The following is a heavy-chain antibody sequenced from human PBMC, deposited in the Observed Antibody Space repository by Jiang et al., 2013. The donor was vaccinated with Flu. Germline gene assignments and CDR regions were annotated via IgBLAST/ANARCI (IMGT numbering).Heavy chain of an antibody. V-gene: IGHV3-7*03. J-gene: IGHJ4*02. Sequence: GGLVQPGGSLRLSCAASGFTFSSYWMSWVRQAPGKGLEWVANIKQDGSEKYYVDSVKGRFTISRDNAKNSLYLQMNSLRAEDTAVYYCAREGEIAYSSGWYWGYFDYWGQGTLVTVSS. CDR1: GFTFSSYW. D-gene: IGHD6-19*01. CDR2: IKQDGSEK. CDR3: AREGEIAYSSGWYWGYFDY.